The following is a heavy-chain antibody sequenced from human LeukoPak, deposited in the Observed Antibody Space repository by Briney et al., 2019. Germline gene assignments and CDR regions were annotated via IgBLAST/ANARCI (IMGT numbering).Heavy chain of an antibody. CDR2: IYSGGNT. Sequence: PGGSLRLSCTASGLTVSSNCMSWVRQAPGKGLEWVSFIYSGGNTYYADSVKGRFTISRDNSKNTFHLQMNSLRAEDTAVYYCARRAGDYSHPYDYWGQGTLVTVPS. V-gene: IGHV3-53*01. D-gene: IGHD3-22*01. J-gene: IGHJ4*02. CDR3: ARRAGDYSHPYDY. CDR1: GLTVSSNC.